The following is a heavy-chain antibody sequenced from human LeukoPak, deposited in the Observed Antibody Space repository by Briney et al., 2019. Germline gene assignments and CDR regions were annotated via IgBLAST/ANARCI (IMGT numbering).Heavy chain of an antibody. CDR2: IYTSGST. Sequence: SETLSLTCTVSSGSISSGSYYWSWIRQPAGKGLEWIGRIYTSGSTNYNPSLKSRVTISVDTSKNQFSLKLSSVTAADTAVYYCARGLGFDYWGQGTLVTVSS. J-gene: IGHJ4*02. CDR1: SGSISSGSYY. V-gene: IGHV4-61*02. CDR3: ARGLGFDY. D-gene: IGHD7-27*01.